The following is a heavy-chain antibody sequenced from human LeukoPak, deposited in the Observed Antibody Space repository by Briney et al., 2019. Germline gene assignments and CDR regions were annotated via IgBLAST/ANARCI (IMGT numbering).Heavy chain of an antibody. CDR3: AGWVSAVHRYFYYYGLDV. J-gene: IGHJ6*02. CDR2: ISSSGGTI. V-gene: IGHV3-48*01. Sequence: GGSLRLSCTASGVTFSRHSMNLVRQAPGKGLEWVSHISSSGGTIYYADSVKGRFTISRDNAKNSLYLQMNSLRAEDTAKYYCAGWVSAVHRYFYYYGLDVWGQGTTVTVSS. D-gene: IGHD3-16*01. CDR1: GVTFSRHS.